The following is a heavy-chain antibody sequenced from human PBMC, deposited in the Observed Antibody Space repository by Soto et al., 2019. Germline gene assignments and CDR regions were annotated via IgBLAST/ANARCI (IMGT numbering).Heavy chain of an antibody. CDR3: ARGSTMVRGVIIDFFDY. V-gene: IGHV3-13*04. CDR2: IGTAGDT. Sequence: PGGSLRLSCAASGFTFSSYDMHWVRQATGKGLEWVSAIGTAGDTYYPGSVKGRFTISRENAKNSLYLQMNSLRAGDTAVYYCARGSTMVRGVIIDFFDYWGQGTLVTVSS. J-gene: IGHJ4*02. CDR1: GFTFSSYD. D-gene: IGHD3-10*01.